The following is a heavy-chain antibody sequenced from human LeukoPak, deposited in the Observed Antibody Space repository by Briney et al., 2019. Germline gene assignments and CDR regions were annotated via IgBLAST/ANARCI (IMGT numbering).Heavy chain of an antibody. CDR1: GYTFTAYY. CDR2: INANSGGT. V-gene: IGHV1-2*02. Sequence: ASVKVSCKASGYTFTAYYMHWVGQAPGQGLEWMGWINANSGGTNYAQKFQGRVTMTRDTSISTVYMDLTRLRSDDTAVYYCARVRDGYSYGTNWFDPWGQGTLVTVSS. J-gene: IGHJ5*02. D-gene: IGHD5-18*01. CDR3: ARVRDGYSYGTNWFDP.